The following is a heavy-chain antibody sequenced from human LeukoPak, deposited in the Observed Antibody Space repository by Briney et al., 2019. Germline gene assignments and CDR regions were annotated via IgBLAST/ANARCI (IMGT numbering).Heavy chain of an antibody. D-gene: IGHD2-15*01. CDR3: AAGYCSGGSCYKVDP. CDR2: ISTYNVNT. CDR1: GGTFSSYA. J-gene: IGHJ5*02. Sequence: ASVKVSCRASGGTFSSYAISWVRQAPGQGLEWMGWISTYNVNTNYAQKLQGRVTMTTDISTNTAYMELRNLRSDDTAVYYCAAGYCSGGSCYKVDPWGQGTLVTVSS. V-gene: IGHV1-18*01.